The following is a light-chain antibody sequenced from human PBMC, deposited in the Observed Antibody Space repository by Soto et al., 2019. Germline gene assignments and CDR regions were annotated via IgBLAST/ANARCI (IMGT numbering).Light chain of an antibody. J-gene: IGKJ4*01. V-gene: IGKV3-15*01. CDR3: QQYNNWPLT. Sequence: EILMTQSPATLSVSPGEGATLSCRASHRVNTYLAWYQQRPGQAPRLLIYDASTRATGIPARFSGSGSGTEFTLTISSLQSQDFEVYYCQQYNNWPLTFGAGTKVDIX. CDR1: HRVNTY. CDR2: DAS.